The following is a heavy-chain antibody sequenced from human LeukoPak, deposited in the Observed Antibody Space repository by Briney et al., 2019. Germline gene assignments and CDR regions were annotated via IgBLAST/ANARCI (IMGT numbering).Heavy chain of an antibody. D-gene: IGHD1-26*01. CDR3: ARDPYSGNYGNDYYYYMDV. V-gene: IGHV3-21*06. CDR1: GFTFSTYN. Sequence: GGSLRLSCAASGFTFSTYNMNWVRHAPGKGLEWISSITSSSTYIYYADSVKGRFTISRDNAKNSLYLQMNSLSPDDTAVYFCARDPYSGNYGNDYYYYMDVWGKGTTVTVSS. J-gene: IGHJ6*03. CDR2: ITSSSTYI.